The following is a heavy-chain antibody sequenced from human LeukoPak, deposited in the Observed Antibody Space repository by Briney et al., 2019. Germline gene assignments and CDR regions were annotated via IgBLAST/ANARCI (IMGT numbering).Heavy chain of an antibody. CDR1: GYTFSGYY. CDR2: TNPNTGVT. Sequence: GSVKVSCKASGYTFSGYYIHWMRQAPGQGLEWMGWTNPNTGVTNYAPIFQGRVAMTRDTSITTAYMELSRLTSDDTAVYYCARGWGSLWYLDHWGQGTLVTVSS. CDR3: ARGWGSLWYLDH. V-gene: IGHV1-2*02. D-gene: IGHD3-16*01. J-gene: IGHJ4*02.